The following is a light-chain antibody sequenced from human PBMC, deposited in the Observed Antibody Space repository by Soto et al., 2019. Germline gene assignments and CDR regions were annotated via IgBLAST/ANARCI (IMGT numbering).Light chain of an antibody. Sequence: QSVLTQPPSVSGAPGQRVTVSCTGSSSNIGAGYDVHWYQQLPGTAPKLLIYGNINRPSGVPDRFSASKSGTSASLAITGLRAEDEADYYCHSYDSSLSGVVFGGGTKLTVL. CDR2: GNI. J-gene: IGLJ2*01. CDR3: HSYDSSLSGVV. V-gene: IGLV1-40*01. CDR1: SSNIGAGYD.